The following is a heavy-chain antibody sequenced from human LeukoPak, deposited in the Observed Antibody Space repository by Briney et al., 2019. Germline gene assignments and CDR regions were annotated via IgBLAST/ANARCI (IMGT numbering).Heavy chain of an antibody. J-gene: IGHJ4*02. CDR2: IYPGDSDT. Sequence: GESLKISCKGSGYSFTSYWIGWVRQMPGKGLEWMGIIYPGDSDTRYSPSFQGQVTISADKSISTAYLQWSSLKASDTAMYYCARAYYYDSSGYYLPRYWGQGTLVTVSS. CDR1: GYSFTSYW. CDR3: ARAYYYDSSGYYLPRY. V-gene: IGHV5-51*01. D-gene: IGHD3-22*01.